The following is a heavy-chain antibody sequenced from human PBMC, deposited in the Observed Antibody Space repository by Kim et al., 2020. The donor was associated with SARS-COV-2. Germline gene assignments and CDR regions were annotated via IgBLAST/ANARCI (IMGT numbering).Heavy chain of an antibody. CDR1: GGSISSYY. CDR3: ARRGYYDSSGYYPWYCDY. J-gene: IGHJ4*01. V-gene: IGHV4-59*08. Sequence: SETLSLTCTVSGGSISSYYWSWIRQPPGKGLEWIGYIYYSGSTNYNPSLKSRVTKSVDTSKNQFSLKLSSVTAADTAVHYCARRGYYDSSGYYPWYCDY. CDR2: IYYSGST. D-gene: IGHD3-22*01.